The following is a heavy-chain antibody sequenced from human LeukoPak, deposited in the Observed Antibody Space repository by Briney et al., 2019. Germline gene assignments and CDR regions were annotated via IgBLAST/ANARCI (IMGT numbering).Heavy chain of an antibody. CDR2: IYYSGST. D-gene: IGHD4-23*01. V-gene: IGHV4-59*01. CDR3: ARFGGNSYYYYYGMDV. CDR1: GGSISSYY. J-gene: IGHJ6*02. Sequence: PSETLSLTCTVSGGSISSYYWSWIRQPPGKGLEWIGYIYYSGSTNYNPSLKSRVTMSVDTSKNQFSLKLSSVTAADTAVYYCARFGGNSYYYYYGMDVWGQGTTVTVSS.